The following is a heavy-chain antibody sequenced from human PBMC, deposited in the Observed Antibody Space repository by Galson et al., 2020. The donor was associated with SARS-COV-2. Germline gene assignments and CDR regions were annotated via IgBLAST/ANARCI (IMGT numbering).Heavy chain of an antibody. Sequence: SQTLSLTCTASGGSISSSSYYWGWLRQPPGKGLAWAGSIYSSGSTYYNPSLKRRVTISVDTSKNQFALKLSSVTAADTAVYYCARSERGYSYGSVDYWGQGTLVTVSS. V-gene: IGHV4-39*01. CDR1: GGSISSSSYY. CDR3: ARSERGYSYGSVDY. J-gene: IGHJ4*02. CDR2: IYSSGST. D-gene: IGHD5-18*01.